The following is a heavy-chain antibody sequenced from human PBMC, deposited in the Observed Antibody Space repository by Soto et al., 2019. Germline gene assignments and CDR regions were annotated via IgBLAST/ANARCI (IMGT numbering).Heavy chain of an antibody. CDR3: ARETANIVGATALDY. V-gene: IGHV1-69*01. CDR2: IIPIFGTA. D-gene: IGHD1-26*01. CDR1: GGTFSSYA. J-gene: IGHJ4*02. Sequence: QVQLVQSGAEVKKPGSSVKVSCKASGGTFSSYAISWVRQAPGQGLEWMGGIIPIFGTANYAQKFQGRVTIPADESTSTAYMKLSRLRSADTAVYDCARETANIVGATALDYGGEGTLVTVSS.